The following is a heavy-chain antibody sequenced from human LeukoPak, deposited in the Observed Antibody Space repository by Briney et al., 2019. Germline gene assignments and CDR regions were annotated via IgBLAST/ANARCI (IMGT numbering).Heavy chain of an antibody. CDR3: ARGVDTAMLGFFDY. CDR2: ISAYNGNT. Sequence: GASVKVSCKASGYTFTSYGISWVRQAPGQGLEWMGWISAYNGNTNYAQKLQGRVTMTTDTSTSTAFMELRSLRSDDTAVYYCARGVDTAMLGFFDYWGQGTLVTVSS. J-gene: IGHJ4*02. V-gene: IGHV1-18*01. D-gene: IGHD5-18*01. CDR1: GYTFTSYG.